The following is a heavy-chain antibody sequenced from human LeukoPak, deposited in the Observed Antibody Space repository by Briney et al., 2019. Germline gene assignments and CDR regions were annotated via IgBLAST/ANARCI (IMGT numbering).Heavy chain of an antibody. CDR2: IKQDGSEK. V-gene: IGHV3-7*01. J-gene: IGHJ4*02. CDR1: GFTFRGFL. Sequence: PGGSLRLSCAASGFTFRGFLMSWVRQIPGKGLEWVANIKQDGSEKYYADALKGRFTISRDNAKNSLYLQMNSLRDEDTAVYYCASSGSYRFDYWGQGTLVTVSS. D-gene: IGHD1-26*01. CDR3: ASSGSYRFDY.